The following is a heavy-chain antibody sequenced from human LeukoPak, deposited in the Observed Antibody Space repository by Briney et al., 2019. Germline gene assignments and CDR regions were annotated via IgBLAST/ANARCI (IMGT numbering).Heavy chain of an antibody. J-gene: IGHJ4*02. CDR3: AKSSVYSSSWYHYFDY. CDR2: ISGSGGST. D-gene: IGHD6-13*01. Sequence: GGSLRLSCAASGFTFSSYAMSWVRQAPGKGLEWVSAISGSGGSTYYADSVKGRFTISRDNSKNTLYLQMNSLRAEDTAVYYCAKSSVYSSSWYHYFDYWGQGTLVTVSS. CDR1: GFTFSSYA. V-gene: IGHV3-23*01.